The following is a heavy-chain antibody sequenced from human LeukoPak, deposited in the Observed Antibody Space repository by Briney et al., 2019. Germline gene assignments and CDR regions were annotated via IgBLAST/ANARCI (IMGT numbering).Heavy chain of an antibody. J-gene: IGHJ3*02. CDR1: GFTFRSYS. CDR2: ISGSGSVS. V-gene: IGHV3-48*02. CDR3: ARDGGFGFLAAFDI. D-gene: IGHD3-10*01. Sequence: GGSLRLSCAASGFTFRSYSISWVRQAPGKGLEWISYISGSGSVSYYEDSVKGRFTISRDNAKNSLYLQMNSLRDEDTALYYCARDGGFGFLAAFDIWGQGTMVTVSS.